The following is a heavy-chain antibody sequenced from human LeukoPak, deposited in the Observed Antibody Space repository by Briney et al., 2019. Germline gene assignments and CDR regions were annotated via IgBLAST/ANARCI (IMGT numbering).Heavy chain of an antibody. D-gene: IGHD1-7*01. J-gene: IGHJ1*01. CDR2: IYHGETT. V-gene: IGHV4-38-2*02. CDR3: ARRAGTTLHFQH. CDR1: GYSITTGHY. Sequence: SETLSLTCTVSGYSITTGHYWGWIRQPPGRGLEWIGSIYHGETTYYNPSLKSRVTISVDTSKNQFSLKLSSVTAADTAVYYCARRAGTTLHFQHWGQGTLVTVSS.